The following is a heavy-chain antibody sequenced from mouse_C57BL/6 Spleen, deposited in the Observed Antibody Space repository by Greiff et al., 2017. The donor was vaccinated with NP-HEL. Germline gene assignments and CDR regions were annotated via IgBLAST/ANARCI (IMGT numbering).Heavy chain of an antibody. V-gene: IGHV1-63*01. CDR3: ARTITTVVAPYYYAMDY. J-gene: IGHJ4*01. Sequence: QVQLKQSGAELVRPGTSVKMSCKASGYTFTNYWIGWAKQRPGHCLEWIGDIYPGGGYTNYNEKFKGKATLTADKSSSTAYMQFSSMTYADAAIYYRARTITTVVAPYYYAMDYWGQGTSVTVSS. CDR2: IYPGGGYT. CDR1: GYTFTNYW. D-gene: IGHD1-1*01.